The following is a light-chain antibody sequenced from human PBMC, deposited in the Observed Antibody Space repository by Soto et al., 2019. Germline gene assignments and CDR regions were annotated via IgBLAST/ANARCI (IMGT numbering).Light chain of an antibody. Sequence: DIQMTQSPSSLSASLGDRVTIACRASQGISHYLAWYQKQPGKAPRLLIYAASTLQSGVPSRFSGSGSGTDFTLTISTLQPEDVATYYCQRYNSAPWTFGQGTKVDIK. CDR1: QGISHY. CDR3: QRYNSAPWT. J-gene: IGKJ1*01. CDR2: AAS. V-gene: IGKV1-27*01.